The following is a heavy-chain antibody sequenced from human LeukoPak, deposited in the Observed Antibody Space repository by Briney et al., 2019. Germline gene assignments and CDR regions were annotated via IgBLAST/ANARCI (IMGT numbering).Heavy chain of an antibody. D-gene: IGHD3-9*01. J-gene: IGHJ3*02. Sequence: NPSETLSLTCTVSGGSISSYYWSWIRQPAGKGLEWIGRIYTSGSTYYNPFLKSRVTISVDTSKNQFSLKLSSVTAADTAVYYCARAGYFDWLSNDVDAFDIWGQGTMVTVSS. V-gene: IGHV4-4*07. CDR2: IYTSGST. CDR3: ARAGYFDWLSNDVDAFDI. CDR1: GGSISSYY.